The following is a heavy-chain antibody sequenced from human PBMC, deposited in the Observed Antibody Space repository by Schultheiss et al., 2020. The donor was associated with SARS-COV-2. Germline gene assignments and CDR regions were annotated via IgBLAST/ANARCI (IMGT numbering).Heavy chain of an antibody. CDR1: GGSFSGYY. Sequence: LSLTCAVYGGSFSGYYWSWIRQRPGKGLEWVSSISGSVVSTKYADSVKGRFTISRDNAKNSLFLQLNSLRVEDTAVYYCARVDFWRGNDLLYYFDLWGQGTLVTVSS. CDR3: ARVDFWRGNDLLYYFDL. CDR2: ISGSVVST. J-gene: IGHJ4*02. D-gene: IGHD3-3*01. V-gene: IGHV3-11*06.